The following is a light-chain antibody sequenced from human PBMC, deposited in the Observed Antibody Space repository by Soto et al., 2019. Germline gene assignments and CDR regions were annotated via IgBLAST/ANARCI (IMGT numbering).Light chain of an antibody. CDR1: QDISIW. V-gene: IGKV1-12*01. CDR2: TAS. CDR3: QQASGFPRT. J-gene: IGKJ1*01. Sequence: DIQMTQSPSSVSASVGDRVTITCRASQDISIWLAWYRQRPGKVPELLIYTASSLQSGVPSRFSGSGSGTDFTLTINGLQPEDFATYYCQQASGFPRTFGQGTKVDI.